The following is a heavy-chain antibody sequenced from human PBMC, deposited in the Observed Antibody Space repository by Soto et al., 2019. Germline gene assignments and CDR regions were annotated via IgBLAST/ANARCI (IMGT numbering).Heavy chain of an antibody. CDR3: AREHYDILTGYYSWFDP. J-gene: IGHJ5*02. D-gene: IGHD3-9*01. V-gene: IGHV4-59*01. Sequence: SSETLSLTCTVSGGSISSYYSISIRQPPGKGLEWIWYIYYSGSTNYNPSLKSRVTISVDTSKNQFSLKLSSVTAADTAVYYCAREHYDILTGYYSWFDPWGQGTLVTVSS. CDR2: IYYSGST. CDR1: GGSISSYY.